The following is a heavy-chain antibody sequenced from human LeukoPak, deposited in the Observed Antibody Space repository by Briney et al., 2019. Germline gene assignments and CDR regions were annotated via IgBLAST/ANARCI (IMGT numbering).Heavy chain of an antibody. CDR2: IHYSGTT. CDR1: GGSISSYY. D-gene: IGHD2-21*01. J-gene: IGHJ2*01. CDR3: ARGGIVVSDFDL. V-gene: IGHV4-59*01. Sequence: SETLSLTCTVSGGSISSYYWSWIRQPPGKGLEWIGSIHYSGTTNYNPSLKSRVTISVDTSKNQFSLKLSSVTAADTAVYYCARGGIVVSDFDLWGRGTLVTVSS.